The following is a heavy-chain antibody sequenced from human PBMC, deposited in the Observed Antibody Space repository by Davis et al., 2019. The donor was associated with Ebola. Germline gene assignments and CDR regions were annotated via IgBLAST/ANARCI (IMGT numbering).Heavy chain of an antibody. CDR2: INHSGST. D-gene: IGHD4-11*01. CDR1: GGSFSGYY. J-gene: IGHJ4*02. V-gene: IGHV4-34*01. CDR3: ARGPSLQLFDY. Sequence: MPGGSLRLSCAVYGGSFSGYYWSWIRQPPGKGLEWIGEINHSGSTNYNPSLKSRVTISVDTSKNQFSLKLSSVTAADTAVYYCARGPSLQLFDYWGQGTLVTVSS.